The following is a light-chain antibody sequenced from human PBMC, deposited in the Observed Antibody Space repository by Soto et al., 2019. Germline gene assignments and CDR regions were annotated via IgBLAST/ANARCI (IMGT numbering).Light chain of an antibody. Sequence: EIVLTQSPGTLSLSPGERATLSCRASQSVSSNLAWYQQKPGQAPRLLIYGASTRATGIPARFSCSGSGTEFTLTISSLQSEDFAVYYCQQYNNWPLYTFGQGTKVDIK. CDR2: GAS. J-gene: IGKJ2*01. CDR3: QQYNNWPLYT. CDR1: QSVSSN. V-gene: IGKV3-15*01.